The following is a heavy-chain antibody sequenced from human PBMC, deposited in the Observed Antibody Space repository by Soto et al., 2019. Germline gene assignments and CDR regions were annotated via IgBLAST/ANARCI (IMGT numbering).Heavy chain of an antibody. Sequence: GASVKVSCKASGYTFTGYYMHWVRQAPGQGLEWMGWINPNSGGTNYAQKFQGWVTMTRDTSISTAYMELSRLRSEDTAVYFCTRDYYDSSGYYPKFDYWGQGTLVTVSS. J-gene: IGHJ4*02. V-gene: IGHV1-2*04. CDR3: TRDYYDSSGYYPKFDY. CDR1: GYTFTGYY. CDR2: INPNSGGT. D-gene: IGHD3-22*01.